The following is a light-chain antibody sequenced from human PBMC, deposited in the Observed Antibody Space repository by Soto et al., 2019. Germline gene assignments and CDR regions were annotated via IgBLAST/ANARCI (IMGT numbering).Light chain of an antibody. CDR1: QSISSY. V-gene: IGKV1-5*01. Sequence: ILLTQSPSSLSASVGDRVTITCRASQSISSYLNWYQQKPGKAPKLLIYDASTLESGVPSRFSGSGSGTEFTLTISSLQPDDFATYYCQEYHSYSTFGQGTKVDIK. CDR3: QEYHSYST. CDR2: DAS. J-gene: IGKJ1*01.